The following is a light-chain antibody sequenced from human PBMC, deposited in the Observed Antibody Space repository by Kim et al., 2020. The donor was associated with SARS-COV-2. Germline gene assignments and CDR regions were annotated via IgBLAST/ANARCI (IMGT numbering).Light chain of an antibody. CDR3: SSFAGSRVV. CDR2: EVN. J-gene: IGLJ2*01. Sequence: QSALTQPPSASGSPGQSVTISCTGTSSDVGAHNYVSWYQQHPGKAPKLMIYEVNKWPSGVPGRFSGSKSGNTASLTVSGLQAEDEADYYCSSFAGSRVVFGGGTKLTVL. V-gene: IGLV2-8*01. CDR1: SSDVGAHNY.